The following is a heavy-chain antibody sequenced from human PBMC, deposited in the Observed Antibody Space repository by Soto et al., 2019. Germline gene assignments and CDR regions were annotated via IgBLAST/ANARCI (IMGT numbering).Heavy chain of an antibody. Sequence: EVQLVESGGGLIQRGGSLRLSCAVSGFTVSSNYMSWVRQAPGKGLEWVSLIYSGGSTYYADSVKGRFTISRDNSKNTLYLQMHSLRAEDTAVYYCATFIVGATMWGPGTLVTVSS. D-gene: IGHD1-26*01. CDR1: GFTVSSNY. CDR2: IYSGGST. V-gene: IGHV3-53*01. CDR3: ATFIVGATM. J-gene: IGHJ4*02.